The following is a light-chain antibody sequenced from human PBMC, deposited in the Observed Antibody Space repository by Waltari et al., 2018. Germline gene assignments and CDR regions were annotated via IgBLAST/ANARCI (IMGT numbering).Light chain of an antibody. CDR3: RHYDNWPWT. V-gene: IGKV3-15*01. Sequence: EIVMTQSPATLSVSPGETATLSCRASQSVNNLAWYQQKPGQAPRLLLFGTSARATGVPARFRGSLSGTEFTLTISSLQSEDFAVYYCRHYDNWPWTFGQGTKVDIK. J-gene: IGKJ1*01. CDR1: QSVNN. CDR2: GTS.